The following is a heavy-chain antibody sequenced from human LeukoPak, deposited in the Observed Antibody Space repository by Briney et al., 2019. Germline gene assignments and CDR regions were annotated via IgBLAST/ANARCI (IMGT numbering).Heavy chain of an antibody. CDR1: GFTFSTYA. D-gene: IGHD1-14*01. Sequence: GGSLRLSCAASGFTFSTYAMSWVRQAPGKGLEWVSGLTGGGGGTSYADSVKGRFTISRDNSKNTLYLQMNSLRAEDTTVYYCAKDKGAVTGTFDYWGQGTLVTVSS. CDR2: LTGGGGGT. CDR3: AKDKGAVTGTFDY. V-gene: IGHV3-23*01. J-gene: IGHJ4*02.